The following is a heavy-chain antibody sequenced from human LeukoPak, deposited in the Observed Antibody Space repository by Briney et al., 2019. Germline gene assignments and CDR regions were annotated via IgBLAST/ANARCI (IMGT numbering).Heavy chain of an antibody. J-gene: IGHJ3*02. Sequence: GGSLRLSCAASGFTFSSYSMNWVRQAPGKGLEWVSSISSSSSYIYYADSVKGRFTISRDNSKNTLYLQMNSLRAEDTAVYYCARDRSYAFDIWGQGTMVTVSS. CDR1: GFTFSSYS. CDR3: ARDRSYAFDI. CDR2: ISSSSSYI. V-gene: IGHV3-21*04. D-gene: IGHD1-26*01.